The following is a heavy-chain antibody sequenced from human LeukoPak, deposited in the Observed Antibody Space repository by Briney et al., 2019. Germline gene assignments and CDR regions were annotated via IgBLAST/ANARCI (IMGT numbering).Heavy chain of an antibody. J-gene: IGHJ4*02. CDR2: IYTGEST. CDR1: GDSISNSNYY. CDR3: ARRWRVTVAYYFDY. Sequence: SETLSLTCTVSGDSISNSNYYWGWIRQPPWKGLEWIASIYTGESTYYNPSLKSRVTISVDTSKNQFSLKLSSVTAADTAVYYCARRWRVTVAYYFDYWAQGTLVTVSS. D-gene: IGHD6-19*01. V-gene: IGHV4-39*01.